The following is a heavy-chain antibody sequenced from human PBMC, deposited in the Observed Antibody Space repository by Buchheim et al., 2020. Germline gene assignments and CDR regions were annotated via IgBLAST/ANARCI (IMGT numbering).Heavy chain of an antibody. CDR2: IKQDGSEK. V-gene: IGHV3-7*01. CDR1: GFTFSSYW. D-gene: IGHD6-6*01. J-gene: IGHJ4*02. Sequence: EVQLVESGGGLVQPGGSLRLSCAASGFTFSSYWMSWVRQAPGKGLEWVANIKQDGSEKYYVDSVKGRFTISRDNDKKSLYLQMNSLRAEDTAVYYCARDPGIAARYPFDYWGQGTL. CDR3: ARDPGIAARYPFDY.